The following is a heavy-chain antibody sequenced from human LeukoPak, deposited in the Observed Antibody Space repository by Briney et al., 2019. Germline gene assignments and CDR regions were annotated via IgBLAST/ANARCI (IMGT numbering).Heavy chain of an antibody. V-gene: IGHV3-23*01. CDR1: GFTFSSYA. CDR3: AKQGGIVVVDHFDY. CDR2: ISGSGGST. Sequence: GGSLRLSCAAFGFTFSSYAMSWVRQAPGKGLEWVSAISGSGGSTYYADSVKGRLTISRDNSKNTLYLQMNSLRAEDTAVYYCAKQGGIVVVDHFDYWGQGTLVTVSS. J-gene: IGHJ4*02. D-gene: IGHD3-22*01.